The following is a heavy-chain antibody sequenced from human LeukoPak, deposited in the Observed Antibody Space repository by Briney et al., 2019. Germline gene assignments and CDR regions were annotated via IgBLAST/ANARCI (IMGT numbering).Heavy chain of an antibody. D-gene: IGHD3-10*01. CDR2: INHSGST. Sequence: PSETLSLTCTVSGGSISSSSYYWGWIRQPPGKGLEWIGEINHSGSTNYNPSLKSRVTISVDTSKNQFSLKLSSVTAADTAVYYCATSPKYGSGSYYNQYYFDYWGQGTLVTVSS. CDR3: ATSPKYGSGSYYNQYYFDY. J-gene: IGHJ4*02. CDR1: GGSISSSSYY. V-gene: IGHV4-39*07.